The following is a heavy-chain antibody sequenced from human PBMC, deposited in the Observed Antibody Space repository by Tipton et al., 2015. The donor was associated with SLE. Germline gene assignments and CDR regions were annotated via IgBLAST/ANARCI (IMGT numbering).Heavy chain of an antibody. D-gene: IGHD2-21*01. CDR2: IYSGGST. V-gene: IGHV3-66*01. Sequence: SLRLSCAASGFTVSSNYMSWVRQAPGKGLEWVSVIYSGGSTYYADSVKGRFTISRDNSKNTLYVQMNSLRAEDTAVYYCAKVGPAFCGGDCYSDSWGQGTQVTVSS. J-gene: IGHJ4*02. CDR3: AKVGPAFCGGDCYSDS. CDR1: GFTVSSNY.